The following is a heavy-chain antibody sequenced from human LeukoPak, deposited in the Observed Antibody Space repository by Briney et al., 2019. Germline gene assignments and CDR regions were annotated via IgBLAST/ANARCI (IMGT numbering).Heavy chain of an antibody. CDR3: AKDNRRHYTSGPNPDSLH. D-gene: IGHD6-19*01. J-gene: IGHJ1*01. V-gene: IGHV3-23*01. CDR2: FSGSGGSA. CDR1: GFTFSSYA. Sequence: GGSLRLSCAASGFTFSSYAMSWVRQTPGKGLEWVSAFSGSGGSAHYADSVKGRFTISRDNAKNSLYLQMNSLRVEDTAFYYCAKDNRRHYTSGPNPDSLHWGQGALVTVSS.